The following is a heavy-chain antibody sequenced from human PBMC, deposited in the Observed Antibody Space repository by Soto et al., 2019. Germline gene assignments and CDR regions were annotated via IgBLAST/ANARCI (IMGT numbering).Heavy chain of an antibody. D-gene: IGHD2-2*01. Sequence: EVQLVESGGGLVQPGTSLRLSCAASGFTSDDYGMHWVREAPGKGLEWVSGITWNGGYIAYADSVKGRFTISRDNAKNSLYLQMNSLIPEDTALYHCAKGRLGYCSNTNCYFYYMDVWGKGTMVTVSS. CDR1: GFTSDDYG. J-gene: IGHJ6*03. V-gene: IGHV3-9*02. CDR2: ITWNGGYI. CDR3: AKGRLGYCSNTNCYFYYMDV.